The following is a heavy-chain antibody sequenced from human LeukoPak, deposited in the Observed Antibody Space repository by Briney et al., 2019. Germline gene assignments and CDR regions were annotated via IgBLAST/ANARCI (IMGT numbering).Heavy chain of an antibody. Sequence: SETLSLTCTVSGGSISRTSYYWGSIRQPPGKGLEWIGSIYYSGTTYYNPSLRSRVTISVDTSKNQFSLKLSSVTAADTAVYYCARHGGQWLETQFDYWGQGILVTVSS. CDR3: ARHGGQWLETQFDY. J-gene: IGHJ4*02. V-gene: IGHV4-39*01. D-gene: IGHD6-19*01. CDR1: GGSISRTSYY. CDR2: IYYSGTT.